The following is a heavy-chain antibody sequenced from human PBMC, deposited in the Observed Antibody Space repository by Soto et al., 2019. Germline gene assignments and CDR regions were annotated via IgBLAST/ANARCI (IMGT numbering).Heavy chain of an antibody. CDR3: ARGRVVVIRPDAFDI. Sequence: PGGSLRLSCAASGSTFDDYGMSWVRQAPGKGLEWVSGINWNGGSTGYADSVKGRFTISRDNAKNSLYLQMNSLRAEDTALYYCARGRVVVIRPDAFDIWGQGTMVTVSS. D-gene: IGHD3-22*01. V-gene: IGHV3-20*04. CDR1: GSTFDDYG. CDR2: INWNGGST. J-gene: IGHJ3*02.